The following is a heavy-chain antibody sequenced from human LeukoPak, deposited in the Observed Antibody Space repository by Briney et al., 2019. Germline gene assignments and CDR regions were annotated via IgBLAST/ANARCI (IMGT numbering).Heavy chain of an antibody. V-gene: IGHV5-51*03. CDR2: IYPVDSDT. D-gene: IGHD3-9*01. CDR3: ARTALRYFDWLFPNDAFDI. Sequence: KPGESLKISCKGSGYSFTSYWIGWVRQMPGKGLEWMGIIYPVDSDTRYSPSFQGKVTISADKSISTAYLQWSSMKASDTAMYYCARTALRYFDWLFPNDAFDIWGQGTMVTVSS. J-gene: IGHJ3*02. CDR1: GYSFTSYW.